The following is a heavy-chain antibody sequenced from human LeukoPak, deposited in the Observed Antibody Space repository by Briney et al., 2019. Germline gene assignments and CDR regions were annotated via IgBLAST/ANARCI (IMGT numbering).Heavy chain of an antibody. J-gene: IGHJ6*02. Sequence: GGSLRLSCAASGFTFSSYGIHWVRQAPGKGLEWVAFIRYDGSNKYYADSVKGRFTISRDNSKNTLYLQMNSLRAEDTAVYYCAKDSSVLLWFGELFTGMDVWGQGTTVTVSS. D-gene: IGHD3-10*01. CDR3: AKDSSVLLWFGELFTGMDV. V-gene: IGHV3-30*02. CDR2: IRYDGSNK. CDR1: GFTFSSYG.